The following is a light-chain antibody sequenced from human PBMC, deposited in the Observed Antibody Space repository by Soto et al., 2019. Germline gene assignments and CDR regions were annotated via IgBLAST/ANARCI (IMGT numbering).Light chain of an antibody. CDR1: SSNIGSNT. J-gene: IGLJ3*02. Sequence: QSVLTQPPSASGTPGQRVTISCSGNSSNIGSNTVNWYQQLPGTAPTLLIYYNNQRPSGVPDGFSGSKSGTSASLAISGLQSEDEAHYYCAAWDDSLYGWVFGGGTKLTGL. V-gene: IGLV1-44*01. CDR3: AAWDDSLYGWV. CDR2: YNN.